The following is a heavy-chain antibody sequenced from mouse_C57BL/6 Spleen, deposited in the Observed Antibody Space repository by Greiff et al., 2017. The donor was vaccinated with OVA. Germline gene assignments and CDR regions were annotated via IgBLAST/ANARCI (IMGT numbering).Heavy chain of an antibody. CDR2: INPSNGGT. D-gene: IGHD2-5*01. V-gene: IGHV1-53*01. CDR1: GYTFTSYW. CDR3: ARGEGYSNLDY. Sequence: QVQLQQPGTELVKPGASVKLSCTASGYTFTSYWMHWVKQRPGQGLEWIGNINPSNGGTNYNEKFKSKATLTVDKSYSTAYMQLSSLTSEDSAVYYGARGEGYSNLDYWGQGTTLTVSS. J-gene: IGHJ2*01.